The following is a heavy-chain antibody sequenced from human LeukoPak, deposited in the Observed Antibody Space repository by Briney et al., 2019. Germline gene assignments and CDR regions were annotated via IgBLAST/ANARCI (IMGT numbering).Heavy chain of an antibody. CDR3: MSDLDN. J-gene: IGHJ4*02. V-gene: IGHV3-15*01. Sequence: GGSLRLSCATSGFTFSNAWMTWVRQAQGKGLEWVGRIKTKGEGGTVDYAAPVKGRFTVSRDDSKNTLYLQMNSLKTEDTAIYYCMSDLDNWGQGTLVTVSS. CDR2: IKTKGEGGTV. CDR1: GFTFSNAW.